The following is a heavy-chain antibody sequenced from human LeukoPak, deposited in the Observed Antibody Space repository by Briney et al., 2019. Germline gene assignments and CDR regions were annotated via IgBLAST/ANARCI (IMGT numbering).Heavy chain of an antibody. Sequence: GGSLRLSCAASGFTLSSYGMHWVRQAPGKGLEWVAFIRYDGSNKYYADSVKGRFTISRDNSKNTLYLQMNSLRAEDTAVYYCAKEPPLLDDILTGYYDDDYWGQGTLVTVSS. CDR3: AKEPPLLDDILTGYYDDDY. V-gene: IGHV3-30*02. J-gene: IGHJ4*02. D-gene: IGHD3-9*01. CDR1: GFTLSSYG. CDR2: IRYDGSNK.